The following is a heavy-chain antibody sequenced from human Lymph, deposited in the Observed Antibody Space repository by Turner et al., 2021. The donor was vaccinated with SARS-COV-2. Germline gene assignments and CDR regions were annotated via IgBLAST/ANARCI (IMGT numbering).Heavy chain of an antibody. D-gene: IGHD6-6*01. J-gene: IGHJ5*02. CDR3: ANLYSSSAAGDP. V-gene: IGHV3-23*01. CDR2: ISGSGGST. Sequence: EVQLLESGGGLVQPGGSMRLSCAASGFTFSSYAMSWVSQAPGKGLVWVSAISGSGGSTYYADSVKGRFTISRDNSKNTLYLQMNSLRAEDTAVYYCANLYSSSAAGDPWGQGTLVTVSS. CDR1: GFTFSSYA.